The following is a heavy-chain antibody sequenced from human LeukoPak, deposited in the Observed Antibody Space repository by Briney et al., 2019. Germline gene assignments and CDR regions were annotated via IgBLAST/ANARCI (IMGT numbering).Heavy chain of an antibody. Sequence: GASVKVSCKASGYTFTSHGISWVRQAPGQGLEWMGWISTYNTNTNYAQKLQGRVTMTRDTSTSTVYMELSSLRSEDTAVYYCAAIELRYFDWLRPYYYYGMDVWGQGTTVTVSS. D-gene: IGHD3-9*01. CDR1: GYTFTSHG. J-gene: IGHJ6*02. V-gene: IGHV1-18*01. CDR2: ISTYNTNT. CDR3: AAIELRYFDWLRPYYYYGMDV.